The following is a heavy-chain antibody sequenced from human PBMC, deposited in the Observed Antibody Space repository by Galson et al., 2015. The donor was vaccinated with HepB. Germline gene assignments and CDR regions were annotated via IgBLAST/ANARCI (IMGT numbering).Heavy chain of an antibody. CDR1: GYTFTSYG. V-gene: IGHV1-18*04. D-gene: IGHD6-19*01. Sequence: SVKVSCKASGYTFTSYGISWVRQAPGQGLEWMGWISAYNGNTNYAQKLQGRVTMTTDTSTSTAYMELRSLRSDDTAVYYCARDDTRLAVAGIAGFDYWGQGTLVTVSS. CDR2: ISAYNGNT. CDR3: ARDDTRLAVAGIAGFDY. J-gene: IGHJ4*02.